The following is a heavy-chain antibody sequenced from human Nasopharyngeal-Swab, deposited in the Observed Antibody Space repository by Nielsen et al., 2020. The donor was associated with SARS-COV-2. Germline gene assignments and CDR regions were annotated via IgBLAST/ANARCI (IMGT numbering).Heavy chain of an antibody. CDR1: GGTFSSYA. Sequence: SVKVSCKASGGTFSSYAISWVRQAPGQGLEWMGGIIPIFGTANYAQKFQGRVTITADESTSTAYMELSSLRSEGTAVYYCARACSSASCYQTTGRYFQHWGQGTLVTVSS. D-gene: IGHD2-2*01. J-gene: IGHJ1*01. CDR3: ARACSSASCYQTTGRYFQH. CDR2: IIPIFGTA. V-gene: IGHV1-69*13.